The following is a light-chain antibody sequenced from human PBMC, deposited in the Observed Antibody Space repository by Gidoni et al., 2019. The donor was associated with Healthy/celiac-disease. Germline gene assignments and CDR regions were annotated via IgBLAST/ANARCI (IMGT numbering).Light chain of an antibody. CDR1: PGISSY. J-gene: IGKJ4*01. CDR2: AAS. Sequence: EIQLTQSPSFLSASVGDRVTITCRASPGISSYLAWYQQKPGKAPKLLIYAASSLQSGVPSRFSGSGSGTEFTLTISSLQPEDFATYYCQQHDSYPLTFGGGTKVEIK. V-gene: IGKV1-9*01. CDR3: QQHDSYPLT.